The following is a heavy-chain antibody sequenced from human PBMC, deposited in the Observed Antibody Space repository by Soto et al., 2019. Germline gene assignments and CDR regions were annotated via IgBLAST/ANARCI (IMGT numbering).Heavy chain of an antibody. CDR2: IFSSGTT. Sequence: SETLSLTCTVAGDSSSSRNKYWRCIRQPPGKGLEWIGYIFSSGTTYYNPSLKSRLTMSLDASQNQFSLKLNSLTDADTAVYFCARVPSPFDYYYAMDVWGQGTTVTVSS. CDR3: ARVPSPFDYYYAMDV. J-gene: IGHJ6*02. V-gene: IGHV4-30-4*01. CDR1: GDSSSSRNKY. D-gene: IGHD3-16*01.